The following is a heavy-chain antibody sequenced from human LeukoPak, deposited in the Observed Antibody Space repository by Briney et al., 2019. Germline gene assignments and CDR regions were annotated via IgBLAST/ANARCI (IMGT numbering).Heavy chain of an antibody. V-gene: IGHV3-21*01. CDR2: ISSSSSYI. CDR1: GFTFSSYS. J-gene: IGHJ6*02. D-gene: IGHD3-10*01. CDR3: ARGRVTMVRGATHYYYYGMDV. Sequence: AGGSLRLSCAASGFTFSSYSMNWVRQAPGKGLEWVSSISSSSSYIYYADSVKGRFTISRDNAKNSLYLQMNSLRAEDTAVYYCARGRVTMVRGATHYYYYGMDVWGQGTTVTASS.